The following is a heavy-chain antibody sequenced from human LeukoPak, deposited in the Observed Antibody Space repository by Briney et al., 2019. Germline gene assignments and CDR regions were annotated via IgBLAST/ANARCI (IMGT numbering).Heavy chain of an antibody. Sequence: GGSLRLSCAASGFTFTSYGMTWVRQAPGKGLEWVSSISSSSSYIYYSDSVKGRFTISRDNSKNTLYLQMNSLRAEDTAVYYCAKCLYYYDSSGYYPFDYWGQGTLVTVSS. CDR1: GFTFTSYG. CDR2: ISSSSSYI. CDR3: AKCLYYYDSSGYYPFDY. J-gene: IGHJ4*02. V-gene: IGHV3-21*01. D-gene: IGHD3-22*01.